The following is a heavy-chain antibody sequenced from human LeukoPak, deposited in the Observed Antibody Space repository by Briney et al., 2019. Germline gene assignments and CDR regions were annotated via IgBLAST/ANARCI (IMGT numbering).Heavy chain of an antibody. V-gene: IGHV4-59*01. CDR1: GGSISSYY. CDR2: IYYSGST. Sequence: SETLSLTCTVSGGSISSYYWSWIRQPPGKGLEWIGYIYYSGSTNYNPSLKSRVTISVDTSKNQFSLKLSSVTAADTAVYYCARESQYYDSSGYYRWFDYWGQGTLVTVSS. D-gene: IGHD3-22*01. J-gene: IGHJ4*02. CDR3: ARESQYYDSSGYYRWFDY.